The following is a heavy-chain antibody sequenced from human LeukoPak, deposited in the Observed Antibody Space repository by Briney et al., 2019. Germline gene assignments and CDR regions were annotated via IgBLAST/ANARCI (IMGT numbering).Heavy chain of an antibody. V-gene: IGHV3-66*01. CDR1: GFTVSSNY. J-gene: IGHJ4*02. D-gene: IGHD6-19*01. CDR3: ARARPYSSGWYPADY. CDR2: IYSGGNT. Sequence: GGSLRLSCAASGFTVSSNYMNWVRQAPGKGLEWVSVIYSGGNTYHADSVKGRFTISRDSSKNTVYLQMNSLRAEDTAVYYCARARPYSSGWYPADYWGQGTLVTVSS.